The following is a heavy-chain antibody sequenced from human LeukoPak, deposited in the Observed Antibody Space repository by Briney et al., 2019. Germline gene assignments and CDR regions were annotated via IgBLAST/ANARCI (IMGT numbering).Heavy chain of an antibody. J-gene: IGHJ4*02. CDR3: ARGPTYGQAFDY. Sequence: GGSLRLSSAASGFTFSSSWMTWVRQAPGKGLEWVASIREDGSVKTSVDSVKGRFTISRDNAKNSVYLQMDSLRAEDTAVYYCARGPTYGQAFDYWGQGTLVSVSS. CDR1: GFTFSSSW. V-gene: IGHV3-7*01. D-gene: IGHD3-10*01. CDR2: IREDGSVK.